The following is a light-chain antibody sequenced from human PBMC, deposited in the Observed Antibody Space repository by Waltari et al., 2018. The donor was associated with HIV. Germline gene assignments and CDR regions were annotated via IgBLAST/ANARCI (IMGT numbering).Light chain of an antibody. J-gene: IGKJ1*01. Sequence: DIVMTQSPLSLSVTPGEPSSISCRSRQSLLYSNGYNYLDWYLQTPGQSPQLLIFLGSNRASGVPDRFSGSGSGTDFTLKISRVEAEDAGIYYCMQALQTGKTFGQGTKVEIK. V-gene: IGKV2-28*01. CDR2: LGS. CDR3: MQALQTGKT. CDR1: QSLLYSNGYNY.